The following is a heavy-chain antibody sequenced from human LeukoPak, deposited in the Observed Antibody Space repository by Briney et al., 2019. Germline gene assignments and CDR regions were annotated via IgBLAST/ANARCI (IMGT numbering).Heavy chain of an antibody. CDR3: AREGYSYGHHYFDY. CDR2: ISGSGGST. V-gene: IGHV3-23*01. CDR1: GFTFSSYG. J-gene: IGHJ4*02. Sequence: PGGSLRLSCAASGFTFSSYGMSWVRQAPGKGLEWVSAISGSGGSTYYADSVKGRFTISRDNSKNTLYLQMNSLRAEDTAVYYCAREGYSYGHHYFDYWGQGTLVTVSS. D-gene: IGHD5-18*01.